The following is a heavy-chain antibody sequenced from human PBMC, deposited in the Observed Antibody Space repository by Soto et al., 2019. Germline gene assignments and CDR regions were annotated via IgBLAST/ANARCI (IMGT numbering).Heavy chain of an antibody. CDR3: AKDSPRDY. CDR2: ISYDGSKK. J-gene: IGHJ4*02. Sequence: QVQLVESGGGVVQPGRSLRLSCAASGFTFSSYGMHWVRQAPGKGLEWVAVISYDGSKKYYADSVKGRFTISRDNSKNTLYLQMNSLRAEDTAVYYCAKDSPRDYWGQGTLVTVSS. CDR1: GFTFSSYG. V-gene: IGHV3-30*18.